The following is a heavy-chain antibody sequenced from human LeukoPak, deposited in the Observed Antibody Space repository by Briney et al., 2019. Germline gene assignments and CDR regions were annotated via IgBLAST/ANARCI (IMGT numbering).Heavy chain of an antibody. J-gene: IGHJ6*03. CDR3: ARSVAWSGYYPTDSYYYYMDV. V-gene: IGHV4-4*07. D-gene: IGHD3-3*01. CDR1: GGSISSYY. CDR2: IYTSGST. Sequence: SETLSLTCTVSGGSISSYYCSWIRQPAGKGLEWIGRIYTSGSTNYNPSLKSRVTMSVDTSKNQFSLKLSSVTAADTAVYYCARSVAWSGYYPTDSYYYYMDVWGKGTTVTVSS.